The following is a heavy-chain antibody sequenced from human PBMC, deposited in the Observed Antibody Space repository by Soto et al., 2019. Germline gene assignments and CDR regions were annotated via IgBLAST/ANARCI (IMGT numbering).Heavy chain of an antibody. V-gene: IGHV3-23*01. CDR2: ISGSGGST. Sequence: GGSLRLSCAASEFTFSSYAMTWVRQAPGKGLEWVSAISGSGGSTYYADSVKGRFTISRDNSKNTLYLQMNSLRAEDTAVYYCAKDINKKGHYYYMDVWGKGTTVTVSS. CDR3: AKDINKKGHYYYMDV. CDR1: EFTFSSYA. D-gene: IGHD1-20*01. J-gene: IGHJ6*03.